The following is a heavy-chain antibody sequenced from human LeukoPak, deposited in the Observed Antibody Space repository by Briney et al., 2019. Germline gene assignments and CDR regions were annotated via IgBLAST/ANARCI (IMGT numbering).Heavy chain of an antibody. D-gene: IGHD3-22*01. CDR1: GYTFTSYH. Sequence: ASVKVSCKASGYTFTSYHLHWVRQAPGQGLEWMGIINPSGGSPNYAQKFQGRVTMTRDMSTGTVNMELSSLRSEDTAVYYCAKVTGYMIEDYFDYWGQGTLVTVSS. CDR3: AKVTGYMIEDYFDY. V-gene: IGHV1-46*01. CDR2: INPSGGSP. J-gene: IGHJ4*02.